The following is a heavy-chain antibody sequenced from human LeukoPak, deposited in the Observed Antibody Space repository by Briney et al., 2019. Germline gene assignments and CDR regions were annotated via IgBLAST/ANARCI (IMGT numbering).Heavy chain of an antibody. D-gene: IGHD3-10*01. V-gene: IGHV3-30*04. J-gene: IGHJ4*02. CDR1: GFTFSGYA. Sequence: GGSLRLSRAASGFTFSGYAMHWVRQAPGKGLEWVAVISYDGSNKYYADSVKGRFTISRDNSKNTLYLQMNSLRAEDTAVYYCASSSIRGVLKASLDYWGQGTLVTVSS. CDR2: ISYDGSNK. CDR3: ASSSIRGVLKASLDY.